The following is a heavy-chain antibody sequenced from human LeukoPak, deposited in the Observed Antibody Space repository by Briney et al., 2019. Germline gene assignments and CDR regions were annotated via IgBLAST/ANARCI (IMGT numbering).Heavy chain of an antibody. CDR1: GGSISSYY. D-gene: IGHD1-26*01. CDR2: IYYSGST. CDR3: ASRVRYSGSQYWYFDL. Sequence: SETLSLTCTVSGGSISSYYWSWIRQPPGKGLEWIGYIYYSGSTNYNPSLKSRVTISVDTSKNQFSLKLSSVTAADTAVYYCASRVRYSGSQYWYFDLWGRGTLVTVSS. V-gene: IGHV4-59*08. J-gene: IGHJ2*01.